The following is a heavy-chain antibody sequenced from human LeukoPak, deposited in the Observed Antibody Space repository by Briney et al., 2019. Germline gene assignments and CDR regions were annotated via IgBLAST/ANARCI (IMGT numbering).Heavy chain of an antibody. J-gene: IGHJ4*02. CDR1: GFTFSNFG. CDR3: AKSQVTGWYDFDY. D-gene: IGHD6-19*01. CDR2: IRSDGSDK. V-gene: IGHV3-30*02. Sequence: GGSLRLSCVASGFTFSNFGVHWVRQAPGKGLEWVASIRSDGSDKKYADSVKGQFTISRDNSKSTLNLQMNSLRPEDTAVYYCAKSQVTGWYDFDYWGQGTLVIVSS.